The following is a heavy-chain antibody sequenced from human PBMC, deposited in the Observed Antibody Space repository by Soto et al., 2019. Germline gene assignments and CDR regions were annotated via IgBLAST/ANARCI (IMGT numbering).Heavy chain of an antibody. Sequence: PRGSLRLSCVASGFTFSRHGLSWVRQAPGKGLEWVSTINPSGDSTFYADSVKGRFTISRDNSKNTVYLQMNSLSVGDTAVYLCAKVDVSTAGSFDYWGQGALVTVSS. CDR3: AKVDVSTAGSFDY. V-gene: IGHV3-23*01. J-gene: IGHJ4*02. CDR1: GFTFSRHG. D-gene: IGHD6-13*01. CDR2: INPSGDST.